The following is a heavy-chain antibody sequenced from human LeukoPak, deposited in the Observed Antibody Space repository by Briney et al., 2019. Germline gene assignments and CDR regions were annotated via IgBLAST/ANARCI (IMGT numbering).Heavy chain of an antibody. D-gene: IGHD2-15*01. CDR1: GFTFSSYA. J-gene: IGHJ4*02. Sequence: PGGSLRLSSAASGFTFSSYAMHWVRQAPGKGLEWVAVISHDGSNKYYADSVKGRFTISRDNSKNTLYVQMNSLRVEDTAVYYCARVDCSGGSCYLRPFDYWGQGTLVTVSS. CDR2: ISHDGSNK. CDR3: ARVDCSGGSCYLRPFDY. V-gene: IGHV3-30-3*01.